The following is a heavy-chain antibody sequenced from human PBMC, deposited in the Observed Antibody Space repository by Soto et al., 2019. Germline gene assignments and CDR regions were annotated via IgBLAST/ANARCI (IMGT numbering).Heavy chain of an antibody. CDR2: ISGSGGST. CDR1: GFTFSSYA. Sequence: GGFLRLSCAASGFTFSSYAMSWVRQAPGKGLEWVSAISGSGGSTYYADSVKGRFTISRDNSKNTLYLQMNSLRAEDTAVYYCASRALCGGDCYFDYWGQGTLVTVSS. J-gene: IGHJ4*02. CDR3: ASRALCGGDCYFDY. V-gene: IGHV3-23*01. D-gene: IGHD2-21*01.